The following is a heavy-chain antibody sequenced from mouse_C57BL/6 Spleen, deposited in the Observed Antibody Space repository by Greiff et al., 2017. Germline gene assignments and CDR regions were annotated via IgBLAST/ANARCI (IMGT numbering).Heavy chain of an antibody. CDR3: AISLYYYGSSHWYFDV. Sequence: QVHVKQPGAELVKPGASVKVSCKASGYTFTSYWMHWVKQRPGQGLEWIGRIHPSDSDTNYNQKFKGKATLTVDKSSSTAYMQLSSLTSEDSAVYYCAISLYYYGSSHWYFDVWGTGTTVTVSS. J-gene: IGHJ1*03. CDR1: GYTFTSYW. V-gene: IGHV1-74*01. CDR2: IHPSDSDT. D-gene: IGHD1-1*01.